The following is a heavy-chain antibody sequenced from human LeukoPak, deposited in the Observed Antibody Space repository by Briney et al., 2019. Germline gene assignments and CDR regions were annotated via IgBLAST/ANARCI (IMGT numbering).Heavy chain of an antibody. Sequence: GGSLRLSCAASGFTFDDYAMHWVRQAPGKGLEWVSGISWNSGSIGYADSVKGRFTISRDNAKNSLYLQMNSLRAEDTALYYCAKDMLVSAFGNPPEDYHYYGMDVWGQGTTATVSS. V-gene: IGHV3-9*01. J-gene: IGHJ6*02. CDR1: GFTFDDYA. CDR3: AKDMLVSAFGNPPEDYHYYGMDV. D-gene: IGHD3-10*01. CDR2: ISWNSGSI.